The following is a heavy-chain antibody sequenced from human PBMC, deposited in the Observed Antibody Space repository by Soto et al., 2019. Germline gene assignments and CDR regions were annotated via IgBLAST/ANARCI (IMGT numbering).Heavy chain of an antibody. Sequence: PSETLSLTCSVSGDSISRADYFWTWIRQSTGKGLEWLGYNFHSRTPYCSPSRKGRLLRAIENSKNQFSLRLTSVTAADSAVYFCAREPYHPKARNDFWGPGTLVTVS. CDR1: GDSISRADYF. CDR2: NFHSRTP. V-gene: IGHV4-30-4*01. J-gene: IGHJ4*02. CDR3: AREPYHPKARNDF.